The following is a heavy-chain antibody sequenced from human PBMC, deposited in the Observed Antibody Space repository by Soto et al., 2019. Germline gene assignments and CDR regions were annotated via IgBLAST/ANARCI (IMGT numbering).Heavy chain of an antibody. J-gene: IGHJ4*02. CDR1: GFTFSSYA. CDR2: ISYDGSNK. Sequence: PGGSLRLSCAASGFTFSSYAMHWVRQAPGKGLEWVAVISYDGSNKYYADSVKGRFTISRDNSKNTLYLQMNSLRAEDTAVYYCARVPGTWENYFDYWGQGTLVTVSS. CDR3: ARVPGTWENYFDY. D-gene: IGHD6-13*01. V-gene: IGHV3-30-3*01.